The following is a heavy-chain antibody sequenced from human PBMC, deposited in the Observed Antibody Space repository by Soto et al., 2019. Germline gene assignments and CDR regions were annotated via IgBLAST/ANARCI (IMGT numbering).Heavy chain of an antibody. J-gene: IGHJ6*02. V-gene: IGHV1-69*06. D-gene: IGHD6-19*01. CDR2: ITPIFGAA. CDR3: ARDEIAVDSRVGMDV. Sequence: QVQLVQSGAEVKKPGSSVKVSCKASGGAFRSYTISWVRQAPGQGLEWMGGITPIFGAANYAQKFEGRVTISADNSTTTAYMELSNLTSEDTAVYYCARDEIAVDSRVGMDVWGQGTTVIVSS. CDR1: GGAFRSYT.